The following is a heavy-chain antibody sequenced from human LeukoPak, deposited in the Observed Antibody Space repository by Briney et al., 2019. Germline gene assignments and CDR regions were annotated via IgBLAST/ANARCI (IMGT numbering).Heavy chain of an antibody. CDR2: FDPEDGET. CDR1: GYTLTELS. Sequence: ASVKVSCKVSGYTLTELSMHWVRQAPGKGREWMGGFDPEDGETIYAQKFQGRVTMTEDTSTDTAYMELSSLRSEDTAVYYCATAYYYDSSGYVDYWGQGTLVTVSS. V-gene: IGHV1-24*01. D-gene: IGHD3-22*01. J-gene: IGHJ4*02. CDR3: ATAYYYDSSGYVDY.